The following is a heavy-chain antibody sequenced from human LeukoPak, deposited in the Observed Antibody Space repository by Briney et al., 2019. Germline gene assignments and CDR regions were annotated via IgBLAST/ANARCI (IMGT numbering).Heavy chain of an antibody. V-gene: IGHV3-23*01. CDR2: ISGNGAYT. CDR3: ARSEPDSVTMVRGVNFRFDP. Sequence: PGGSLRLSCVASGFTFSNYAMSWVRQAPGKGLDWVSTISGNGAYTYYADSVKGRFTISRDNSKDTLYLQMNSLRAEDTAVYYCARSEPDSVTMVRGVNFRFDPWGQGTLVTVSS. J-gene: IGHJ5*02. D-gene: IGHD3-10*01. CDR1: GFTFSNYA.